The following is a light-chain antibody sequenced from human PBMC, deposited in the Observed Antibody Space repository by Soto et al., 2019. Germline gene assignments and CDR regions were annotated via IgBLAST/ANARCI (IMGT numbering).Light chain of an antibody. V-gene: IGKV3-11*01. J-gene: IGKJ2*01. Sequence: EIVLTQSPATLSLSPGERATLSCRASQSVSSYLAWYQQKPGQAPRLLIYDASNRATGIPARFSGSGFGTDFTLTISSLVPEDFAVYYCQQRSNWLLYTFGQGTKLEIK. CDR3: QQRSNWLLYT. CDR2: DAS. CDR1: QSVSSY.